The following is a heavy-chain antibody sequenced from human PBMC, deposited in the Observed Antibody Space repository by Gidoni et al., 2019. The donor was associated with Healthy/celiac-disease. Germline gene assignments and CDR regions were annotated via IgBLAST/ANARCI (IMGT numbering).Heavy chain of an antibody. CDR1: GFTFSSYG. CDR2: IWYDGSNK. CDR3: ASRVDTAMDLDWYFDL. V-gene: IGHV3-33*01. Sequence: QVQLVESGGGVVQPGRSLRLSCAASGFTFSSYGMHWVRQAPGKGLEWVAVIWYDGSNKYYADSVKGRFTISRDNSKNTLYLQMNSLRAEDTAVYYCASRVDTAMDLDWYFDLWGRGTLVTVSS. D-gene: IGHD5-18*01. J-gene: IGHJ2*01.